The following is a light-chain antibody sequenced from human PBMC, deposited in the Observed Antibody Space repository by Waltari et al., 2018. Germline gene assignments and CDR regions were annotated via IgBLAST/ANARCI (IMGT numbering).Light chain of an antibody. CDR1: RMIDTY. J-gene: IGKJ5*01. CDR3: QQYNNWPRT. V-gene: IGKV3-15*01. CDR2: DAS. Sequence: EIVMTQSPATLSVSPGERATLSCRASRMIDTYLAWYQHKFGQPPRLLIYDASTRATGIAARVSGSGSGTEFTLTISSLQSEDFAMYYGQQYNNWPRTFGPGTRLEIK.